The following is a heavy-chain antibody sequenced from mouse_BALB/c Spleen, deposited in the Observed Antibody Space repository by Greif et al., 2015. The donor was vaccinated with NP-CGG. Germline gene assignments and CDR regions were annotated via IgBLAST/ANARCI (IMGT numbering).Heavy chain of an antibody. J-gene: IGHJ2*01. CDR1: GYTFTSYW. V-gene: IGHV1S41*01. CDR3: ARSGGSSFDY. CDR2: IAPGSGST. D-gene: IGHD1-1*02. Sequence: DLVRPGASVKLSCKASGYTFTSYWINWIKQRPGQGLEWIGRIAPGSGSTYYNEVFKGKATLTVDTSSSTAYIQLSSLSSEDSAVYFCARSGGSSFDYWGQGTTLTVSS.